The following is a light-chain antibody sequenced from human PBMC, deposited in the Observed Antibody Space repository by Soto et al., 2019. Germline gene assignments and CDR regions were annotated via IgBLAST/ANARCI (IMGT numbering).Light chain of an antibody. CDR1: QSVSTS. CDR2: GAS. Sequence: EIVLTQSPATLSLSPGEGATLSCRASQSVSTSLAWYQQKPGQAPRLLIYGASRRAAGIPGRFSGSGSGTEFTLTISSLQSEDFAVYYCHQYNNWPPITFGQGTRLEIK. CDR3: HQYNNWPPIT. V-gene: IGKV3D-15*01. J-gene: IGKJ5*01.